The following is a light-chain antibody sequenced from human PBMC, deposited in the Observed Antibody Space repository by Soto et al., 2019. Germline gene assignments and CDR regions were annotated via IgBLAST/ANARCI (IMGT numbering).Light chain of an antibody. CDR3: SSYAGSNNFFYV. J-gene: IGLJ1*01. CDR2: EVS. CDR1: SSDVGGYNY. V-gene: IGLV2-8*01. Sequence: QSVLTQAGSASGSRGQSVTISCTGTSSDVGGYNYVSWYQQHPGKAPKLMIYEVSKRPSGVPDRFSGSKSGNTASLTVSGLQAEDEADYYCSSYAGSNNFFYVFGTGTKVTVL.